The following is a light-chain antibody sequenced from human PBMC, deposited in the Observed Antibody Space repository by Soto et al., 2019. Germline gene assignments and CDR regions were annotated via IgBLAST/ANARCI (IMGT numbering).Light chain of an antibody. J-gene: IGLJ2*01. CDR3: AAWDDSLSVHVV. V-gene: IGLV1-47*02. Sequence: QSVLTQPPSVSGAPGQRVTISCTGSSSNIGAGYDVHWYQQLPGTAPKLLIYSNNQRPSGVPDRFSGSKSGTSASLAISGLRSEDEADYYCAAWDDSLSVHVVFGGGTKVTVL. CDR1: SSNIGAGYD. CDR2: SNN.